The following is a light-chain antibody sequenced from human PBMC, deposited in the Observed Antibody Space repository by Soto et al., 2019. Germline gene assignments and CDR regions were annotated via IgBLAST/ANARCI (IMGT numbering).Light chain of an antibody. J-gene: IGLJ1*01. CDR2: DVT. V-gene: IGLV2-11*01. Sequence: QSALTQPRSVSGSPGQSVTISCTGTSSDVGGSNYVSWYQQLPGKAPKLMIYDVTKRPSGVPDRFSGSKSGITASLTISGLQTEDEADYYCCSYVGSSTFTYVFGTGTKVTVL. CDR1: SSDVGGSNY. CDR3: CSYVGSSTFTYV.